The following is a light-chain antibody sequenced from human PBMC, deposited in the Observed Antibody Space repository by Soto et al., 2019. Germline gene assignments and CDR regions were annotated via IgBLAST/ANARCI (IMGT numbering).Light chain of an antibody. J-gene: IGLJ1*01. CDR2: DVS. CDR3: CSYAGSYTFARNV. CDR1: SSDVAIYNY. V-gene: IGLV2-11*01. Sequence: QSVLTQPRSVSGSPGQSVTISCTGTSSDVAIYNYISWYHQHPGEAPKLMIHDVSERPSGVPDRFSGSKSGNTASLTISGLQAEDEADYYCCSYAGSYTFARNVFGTGTKLTVL.